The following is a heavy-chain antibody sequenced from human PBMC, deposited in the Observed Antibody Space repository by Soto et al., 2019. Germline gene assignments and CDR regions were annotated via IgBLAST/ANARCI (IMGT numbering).Heavy chain of an antibody. J-gene: IGHJ3*02. CDR3: AKCRRGIWKYVGAFDI. Sequence: EVQLLESGGGLVQPGGSLRLSCAASGFTFSNYAMSWVRQAPGKGLEWVSAISEGGGSTYYADSGKGRFTISRDNSKNTLYMRMDSLRAEDTAVDYCAKCRRGIWKYVGAFDIRGQGTMVTGSS. CDR2: ISEGGGST. D-gene: IGHD1-7*01. CDR1: GFTFSNYA. V-gene: IGHV3-23*01.